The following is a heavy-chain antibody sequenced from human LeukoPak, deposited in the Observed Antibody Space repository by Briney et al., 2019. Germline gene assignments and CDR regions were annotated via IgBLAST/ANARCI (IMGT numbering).Heavy chain of an antibody. CDR3: AKAPGGVAYYYDY. CDR1: EVTFSSYA. Sequence: PGGSLRLSCAASEVTFSSYAMSWVRQAPGKGLERVSSISSSDGNIYYAGSVKGRFTISRDNSRNTLYLQMNSLRAEDTAVYYCAKAPGGVAYYYDYWGQGTLVTVSS. J-gene: IGHJ4*02. V-gene: IGHV3-23*01. D-gene: IGHD1-26*01. CDR2: ISSSDGNI.